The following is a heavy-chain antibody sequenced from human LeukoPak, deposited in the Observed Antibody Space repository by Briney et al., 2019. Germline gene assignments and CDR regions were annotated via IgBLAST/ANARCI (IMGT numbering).Heavy chain of an antibody. J-gene: IGHJ6*03. D-gene: IGHD6-6*01. V-gene: IGHV3-53*01. CDR3: ARSPSIAARRIYYYYYMDV. Sequence: GGSLRLSCAASGFTFSSYGMHWVRQAPGKGLEWVSVIYSGGSTYYADSVKGRFTISRDNSKNTLYLQMNSLRAEDTAVYYCARSPSIAARRIYYYYYMDVWGKGTTVTVSS. CDR1: GFTFSSYG. CDR2: IYSGGST.